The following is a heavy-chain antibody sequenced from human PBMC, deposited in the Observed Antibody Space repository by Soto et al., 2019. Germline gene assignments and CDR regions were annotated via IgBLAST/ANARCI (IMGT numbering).Heavy chain of an antibody. Sequence: QVPVVESGGGVIQPGTSLRLSCEASGFPFGSHGMHWVRQAPGKGLEWVGFIWYDGSHEDYAASVRGRFTISRDDSKNTLYLQMDNLRGEDTGIYYCARDVAATGAARWLDPWGQGTLVSVSS. CDR1: GFPFGSHG. V-gene: IGHV3-33*01. D-gene: IGHD1-1*01. J-gene: IGHJ5*02. CDR3: ARDVAATGAARWLDP. CDR2: IWYDGSHE.